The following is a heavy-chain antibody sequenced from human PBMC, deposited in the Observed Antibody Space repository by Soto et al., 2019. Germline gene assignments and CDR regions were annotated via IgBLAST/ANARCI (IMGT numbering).Heavy chain of an antibody. V-gene: IGHV4-30-4*08. CDR2: IHNSVST. CDR3: ARSRYSGSYFFDY. D-gene: IGHD1-26*01. J-gene: IGHJ4*02. CDR1: GFAFNNYGIN. Sequence: LRLSCTVSGFAFNNYGINWVRQAPGKGLEWIAYIHNSVSTHYNPSLKSRVTISVDTSKNQFSLKLSSVTAADTAVYYCARSRYSGSYFFDYWGQGILVTVSS.